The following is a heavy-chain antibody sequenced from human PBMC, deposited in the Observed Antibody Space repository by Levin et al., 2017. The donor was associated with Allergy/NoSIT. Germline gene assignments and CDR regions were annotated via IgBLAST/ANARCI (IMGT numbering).Heavy chain of an antibody. J-gene: IGHJ4*02. D-gene: IGHD2-15*01. CDR2: INSDGSST. CDR1: GFTFSSYW. Sequence: GGSLRLSCAASGFTFSSYWMHWVRQAPGKGLVWVSRINSDGSSTSYADSVKGRFTISRDNAKNTLYLQMNSLRAEDTAVYYCAREHCSGGSCSPTQSDYWGQGTLVTVSS. CDR3: AREHCSGGSCSPTQSDY. V-gene: IGHV3-74*01.